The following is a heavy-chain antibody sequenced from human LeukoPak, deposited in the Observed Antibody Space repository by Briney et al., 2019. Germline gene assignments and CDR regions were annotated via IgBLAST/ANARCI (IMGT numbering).Heavy chain of an antibody. V-gene: IGHV3-23*01. Sequence: GGALRLSCAASGFTFSSYAMNWVRQAPGKGLEWVSAISGSGGSTYYPDSVKGRFTISRDNSKNTLYLQMNSLRAEDTAVYYCAKDVSSSAWFLMYGMDVWGQGTTVTVSS. CDR2: ISGSGGST. CDR3: AKDVSSSAWFLMYGMDV. CDR1: GFTFSSYA. D-gene: IGHD6-13*01. J-gene: IGHJ6*02.